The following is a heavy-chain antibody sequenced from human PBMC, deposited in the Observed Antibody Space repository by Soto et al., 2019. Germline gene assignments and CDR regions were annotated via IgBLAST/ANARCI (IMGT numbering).Heavy chain of an antibody. CDR1: GYSFAGYW. J-gene: IGHJ4*02. D-gene: IGHD3-22*01. Sequence: GESLKISCKGSGYSFAGYWITWVRQKPGKGLEWMGRIDPSDSQTYYSPSFRGHVTISVTKSITTVFLQWSSLRASDTTMYYCARQIYDSDTGPNFQYYFDSWGQGTPVTVSS. CDR2: IDPSDSQT. V-gene: IGHV5-10-1*01. CDR3: ARQIYDSDTGPNFQYYFDS.